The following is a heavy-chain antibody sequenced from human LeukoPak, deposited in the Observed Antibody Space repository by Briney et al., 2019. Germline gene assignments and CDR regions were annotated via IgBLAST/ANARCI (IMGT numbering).Heavy chain of an antibody. V-gene: IGHV4-59*12. CDR2: IYYSGST. CDR3: AKSLYGSGSYYNWFDP. Sequence: PSETLSLTCTVSGGSISSYCWSWIRQPPGKGLEWIGYIYYSGSTNYNPSLKSRVTISVDTSKNQFSLKLSSVTAADTAVYYCAKSLYGSGSYYNWFDPWGQGTLVTVSS. CDR1: GGSISSYC. D-gene: IGHD3-10*01. J-gene: IGHJ5*02.